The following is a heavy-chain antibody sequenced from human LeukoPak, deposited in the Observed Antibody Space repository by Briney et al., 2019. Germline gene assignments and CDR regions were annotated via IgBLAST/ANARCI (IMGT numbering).Heavy chain of an antibody. CDR3: ARNKMTTVTTLYY. CDR2: IKKDGSEK. CDR1: GFTFSSYW. D-gene: IGHD4-17*01. J-gene: IGHJ4*02. Sequence: GSLRLSCAASGFTFSSYWMSWVRQAPGKGLEWVANIKKDGSEKYYVDSVKGRFTISRDNAKNSLYLQMNSLRAEDTAVYYCARNKMTTVTTLYYWGQGTLVTVSS. V-gene: IGHV3-7*01.